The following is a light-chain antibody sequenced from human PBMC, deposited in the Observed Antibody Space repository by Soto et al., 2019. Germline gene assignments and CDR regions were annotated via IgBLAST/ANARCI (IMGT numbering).Light chain of an antibody. J-gene: IGKJ1*01. Sequence: DIQMTQSPSTLSASVGDRVTITCRASQSISSWLAWFQQKPGKAPNLLIYKVSNLESGVPSRFSGSGSGTEFTLTISSLQPDDFATYYCQQYYSHSWTFGKGTKVEIK. V-gene: IGKV1-5*03. CDR3: QQYYSHSWT. CDR2: KVS. CDR1: QSISSW.